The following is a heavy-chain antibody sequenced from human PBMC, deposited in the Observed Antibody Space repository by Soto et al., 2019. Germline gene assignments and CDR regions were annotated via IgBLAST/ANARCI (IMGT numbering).Heavy chain of an antibody. V-gene: IGHV3-30-3*01. CDR3: ARDLVMGSSSWLYYYYYGMDV. CDR1: GFTFSSYA. D-gene: IGHD6-13*01. J-gene: IGHJ6*02. CDR2: ISYDGSNK. Sequence: GALRLSCAASGFTFSSYAMHWVRQAPGKGLEWVAVISYDGSNKYYADSVKGRFTISRDNSKNTLYLQMNSLRAEDTAVYYCARDLVMGSSSWLYYYYYGMDVWGQGTTVTVSS.